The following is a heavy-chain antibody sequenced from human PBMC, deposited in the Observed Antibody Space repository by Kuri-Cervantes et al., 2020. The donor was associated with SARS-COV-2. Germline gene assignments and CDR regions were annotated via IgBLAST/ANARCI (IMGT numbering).Heavy chain of an antibody. D-gene: IGHD3-10*01. CDR1: GYTFTDYY. J-gene: IGHJ4*02. CDR2: INPNSGGT. V-gene: IGHV1-2*02. Sequence: ASVKVSCKASGYTFTDYYMHWVRQAPGQGLEWMGWINPNSGGTNYAQKFQGRVTMTRDTSISTAYMELSRLRSDDTAVYYCARGSIFSDTGGWYFDYWGQGTLVTVSS. CDR3: ARGSIFSDTGGWYFDY.